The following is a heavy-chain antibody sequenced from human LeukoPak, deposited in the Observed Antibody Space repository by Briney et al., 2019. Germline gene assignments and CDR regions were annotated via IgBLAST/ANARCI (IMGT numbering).Heavy chain of an antibody. CDR2: VYHSGST. Sequence: SETLSLTCTVSGGFINNSSYYWGWIRQPPGKGLEWIGSVYHSGSTYYNPSLKSRVTVSVDTSNNQFSLKLSSVTAADTAVYYCARDHSSYGLGPRGNYYGMDVWGQGTTVTVS. V-gene: IGHV4-39*07. CDR3: ARDHSSYGLGPRGNYYGMDV. D-gene: IGHD5-18*01. CDR1: GGFINNSSYY. J-gene: IGHJ6*02.